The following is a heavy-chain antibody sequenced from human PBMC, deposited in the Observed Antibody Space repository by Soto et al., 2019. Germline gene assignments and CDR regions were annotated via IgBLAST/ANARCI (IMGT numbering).Heavy chain of an antibody. J-gene: IGHJ3*01. V-gene: IGHV3-11*01. Sequence: QVQLVESGGGLVKPGGSLRLSCAASGFTFSDYYMSWIRQATGQGLEWVAYISSGGVTMYYADSVKGRFTVSRDNAKNPLDLQMNSRRADDTAVYYCAPLPIQLQRPAEDDVFALWCQGSMVSVSS. CDR1: GFTFSDYY. CDR2: ISSGGVTM. D-gene: IGHD1-1*01. CDR3: APLPIQLQRPAEDDVFAL.